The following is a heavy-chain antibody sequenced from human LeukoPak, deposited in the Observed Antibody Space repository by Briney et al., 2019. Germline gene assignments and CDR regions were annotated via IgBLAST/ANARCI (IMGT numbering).Heavy chain of an antibody. Sequence: ASVKLSCKASGYTFTSYDINWVRQATGQGLEWMGWMNPNSGNTGYAQKFQGRVAMTRNTSISTAYMELSSLRSEDTAVYYCARGPLHHSSSDNWFDPWGQGTLVTVSS. CDR1: GYTFTSYD. V-gene: IGHV1-8*01. D-gene: IGHD6-6*01. J-gene: IGHJ5*02. CDR3: ARGPLHHSSSDNWFDP. CDR2: MNPNSGNT.